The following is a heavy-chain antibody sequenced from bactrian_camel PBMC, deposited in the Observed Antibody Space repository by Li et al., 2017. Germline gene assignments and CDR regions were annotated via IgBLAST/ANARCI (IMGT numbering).Heavy chain of an antibody. D-gene: IGHD6*01. J-gene: IGHJ4*01. V-gene: IGHV3S63*01. Sequence: QLVESGGGSVQAGGSLRLSCAVSGYTDSRKYIGWFRQAPGKEREGVSCISWIDGSTYYADSVKGRFTISQDNAKNTVYLQMNSLKPEDTAMYYCAAGFFPSWYGSSRLRAEKYNYWGQGTQVTVS. CDR1: GYTDSRKY. CDR3: AAGFFPSWYGSSRLRAEKYNY. CDR2: ISWIDGST.